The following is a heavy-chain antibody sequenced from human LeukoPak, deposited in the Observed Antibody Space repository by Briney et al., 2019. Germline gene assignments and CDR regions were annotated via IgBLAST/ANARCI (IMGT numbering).Heavy chain of an antibody. CDR3: AKDRAYYDSSGYYAFDY. CDR1: GFTFSSYG. CDR2: IRYDGSNK. V-gene: IGHV3-30*02. Sequence: PGGSLRLSCAASGFTFSSYGMHWVRQAPGKGLEWVAFIRYDGSNKYYADSVKGRFTISRDNSKNTLYLQMNSLRAEDTAVYYCAKDRAYYDSSGYYAFDYWGQGALVTVSS. D-gene: IGHD3-22*01. J-gene: IGHJ4*02.